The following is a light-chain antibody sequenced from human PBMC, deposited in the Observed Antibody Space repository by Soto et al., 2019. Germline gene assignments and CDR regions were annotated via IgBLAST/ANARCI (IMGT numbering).Light chain of an antibody. CDR3: HQYAVSPLT. CDR2: DGS. V-gene: IGKV3-20*01. CDR1: QSVGRNY. J-gene: IGKJ4*01. Sequence: EIVLTQSPGTLSLSPGESATLSCRASQSVGRNYLAWFQHKPDQAPRLLIYDGSNRATGVQDRFSGSGAGTDFTLSVTRLEPEDFAVYYCHQYAVSPLTFGGGTTVEIK.